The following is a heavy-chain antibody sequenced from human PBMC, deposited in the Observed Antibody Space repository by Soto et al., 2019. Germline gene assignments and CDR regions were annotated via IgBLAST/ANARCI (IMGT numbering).Heavy chain of an antibody. J-gene: IGHJ4*02. D-gene: IGHD3-10*01. CDR3: ARARRDGSNWYGGDH. V-gene: IGHV3-72*01. CDR1: GFTFSDDF. Sequence: EVQLVESGGGLVQSGGSLRLSCAASGFTFSDDFMDWVRQAPGKGLEWLGRIRNKARSHSTEYAASVKGRFTISRDDSKNSLYLQMNSLKTEETAVYYCARARRDGSNWYGGDHWGQGTLVTVSS. CDR2: IRNKARSHST.